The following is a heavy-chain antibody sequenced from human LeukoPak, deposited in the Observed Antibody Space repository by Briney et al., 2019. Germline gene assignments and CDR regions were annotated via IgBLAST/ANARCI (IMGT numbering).Heavy chain of an antibody. V-gene: IGHV3-33*08. CDR1: GFTFNNYG. J-gene: IGHJ4*02. Sequence: GGSLRLSCAASGFTFNNYGMHWVRQAPGKGLEWVAVIWYDGSNKYYADSVKGRFTISRDNSENTLYLQMSSLRAEDTAVYYCAKASGFSSTWHKYWGQGTLVTVSS. CDR2: IWYDGSNK. D-gene: IGHD2-2*01. CDR3: AKASGFSSTWHKY.